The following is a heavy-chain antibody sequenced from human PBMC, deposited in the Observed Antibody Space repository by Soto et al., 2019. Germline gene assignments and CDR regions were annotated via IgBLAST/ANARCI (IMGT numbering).Heavy chain of an antibody. CDR1: GGTFSSYA. V-gene: IGHV1-69*13. CDR3: ARGGSYFLSPYYGIDV. D-gene: IGHD1-26*01. J-gene: IGHJ6*02. CDR2: IIPIFGTA. Sequence: GASVKVSCKASGGTFSSYAISWVRQAPGQGLEWMGGIIPIFGTANYAQKFQGRVTITADESTSTAYMELSSLRSEDTAVYYCARGGSYFLSPYYGIDVWGQGTTVTVSS.